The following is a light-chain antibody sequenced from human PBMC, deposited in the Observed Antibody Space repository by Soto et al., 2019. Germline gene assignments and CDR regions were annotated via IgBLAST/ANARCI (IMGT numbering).Light chain of an antibody. CDR2: GAS. CDR3: QQFDASRHYT. Sequence: VLTQSPGTLSLSPGESATLSCRASESVTSSSLAWYQLKPGQAPRLLMFGASNRGTGIPARFSGSGSGTDFILTISRLEPADSALYYCQQFDASRHYTFGQRTRVEI. V-gene: IGKV3-20*01. CDR1: ESVTSSS. J-gene: IGKJ2*01.